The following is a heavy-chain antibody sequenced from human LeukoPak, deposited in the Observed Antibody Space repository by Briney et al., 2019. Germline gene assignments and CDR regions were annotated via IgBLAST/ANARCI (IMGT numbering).Heavy chain of an antibody. CDR1: GFTFSDYY. D-gene: IGHD6-19*01. V-gene: IGHV3-11*04. CDR3: AKSLIVRIAVAGISY. Sequence: GGSLRLSCAASGFTFSDYYMSWIRQAPGKGLEWVSYISSSGSTIYYADSVKGRFTISRDNAKNSLYLQMNSLRAEDTAVYYCAKSLIVRIAVAGISYWGQGTLVTVSS. CDR2: ISSSGSTI. J-gene: IGHJ4*02.